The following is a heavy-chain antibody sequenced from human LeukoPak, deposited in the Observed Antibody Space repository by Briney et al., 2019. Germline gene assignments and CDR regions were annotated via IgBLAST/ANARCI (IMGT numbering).Heavy chain of an antibody. Sequence: GGSLRPSCAASGFTFSDYGMNWVRQAPGKGLEWVSYISSSSTTIHDADSVKGRFTISRDNAKNSLYLQMNSLRDEDTAVYYCARVWGVSDYWGQGTLVTVSS. CDR2: ISSSSTTI. V-gene: IGHV3-48*02. D-gene: IGHD3-10*01. J-gene: IGHJ4*02. CDR1: GFTFSDYG. CDR3: ARVWGVSDY.